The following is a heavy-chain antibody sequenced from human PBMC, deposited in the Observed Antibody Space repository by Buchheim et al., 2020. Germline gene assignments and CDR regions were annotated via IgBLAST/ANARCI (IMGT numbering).Heavy chain of an antibody. Sequence: EVQLLESGGGLVQPGGSLRLSCAASGFTFSSYAMSWVRQAPGKGLEWVSAISGSGGSTYYADSVKGRFTISRDNSKNTLYLQMNSLRAEDTAVYYCAKDGYCSSTSCYYYYGMDVWGQGTT. J-gene: IGHJ6*02. CDR2: ISGSGGST. D-gene: IGHD2-2*01. CDR3: AKDGYCSSTSCYYYYGMDV. V-gene: IGHV3-23*01. CDR1: GFTFSSYA.